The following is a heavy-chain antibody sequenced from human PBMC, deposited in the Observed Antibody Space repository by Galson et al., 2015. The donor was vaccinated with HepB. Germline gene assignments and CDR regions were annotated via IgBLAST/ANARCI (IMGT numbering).Heavy chain of an antibody. CDR3: AKARGRLHPTPHFDY. Sequence: SLRLSCAASGFTFSSYAMSWVRQAPVKALEWVSALSGSGGRTYYEDSVKGRFTISRDNSKTPLYLQMNSLRAEDTAVYYCAKARGRLHPTPHFDYWGQGTLVTVSS. CDR1: GFTFSSYA. J-gene: IGHJ4*02. V-gene: IGHV3-23*01. D-gene: IGHD4-11*01. CDR2: LSGSGGRT.